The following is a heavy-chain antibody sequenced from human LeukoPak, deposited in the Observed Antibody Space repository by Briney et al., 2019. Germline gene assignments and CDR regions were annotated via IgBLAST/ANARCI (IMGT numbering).Heavy chain of an antibody. CDR3: ARGTAAGTTGIDY. CDR1: GGSISSYY. CDR2: IYYSGST. Sequence: PSETLSLTCTVSGGSISSYYWSWIRQHPGKGLEWIGYIYYSGSTNYNPSLKSRVTISVDTSKNHFSLKLSSVTAADTAVYYCARGTAAGTTGIDYWGQGTLVTVSS. V-gene: IGHV4-59*01. J-gene: IGHJ4*02. D-gene: IGHD6-13*01.